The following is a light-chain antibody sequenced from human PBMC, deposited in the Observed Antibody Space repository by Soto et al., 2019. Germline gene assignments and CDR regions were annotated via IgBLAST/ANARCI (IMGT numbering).Light chain of an antibody. Sequence: IVMTQSPATLSVSPGERATLSCRASQSVRSSLAWYQQKPGQAPRLLIYGASTRATGIPARFSGSGSETEFTLTISSLQSEDSAVYYCQQYNNWWTFGQGTKVEIK. CDR1: QSVRSS. CDR2: GAS. CDR3: QQYNNWWT. J-gene: IGKJ1*01. V-gene: IGKV3-15*01.